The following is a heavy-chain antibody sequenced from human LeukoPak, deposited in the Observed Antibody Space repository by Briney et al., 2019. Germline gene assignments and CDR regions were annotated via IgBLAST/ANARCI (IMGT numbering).Heavy chain of an antibody. CDR1: GFTFDDYG. D-gene: IGHD2-21*02. Sequence: GGSLRLSCAASGFTFDDYGMSWVRQAPGKGLEWVSGTNWNAGSTGYADSVKRRFTLSRDNAKKSLYLQMNSLRADDTALYYCARELTTGIGYYYMDVWGKGTTVTVSS. CDR3: ARELTTGIGYYYMDV. CDR2: TNWNAGST. V-gene: IGHV3-20*04. J-gene: IGHJ6*03.